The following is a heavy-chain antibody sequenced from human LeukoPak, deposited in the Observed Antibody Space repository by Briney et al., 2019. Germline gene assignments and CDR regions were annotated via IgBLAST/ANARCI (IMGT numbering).Heavy chain of an antibody. J-gene: IGHJ5*01. D-gene: IGHD3-10*01. CDR2: IKRDGNEK. V-gene: IGHV3-7*01. Sequence: TGGSLRLSCAASGFTFSSYWMNWVRQAPGKGLEWVANIKRDGNEKNYVDSVRGRFSISRDNAKNSLYLQMDSPRAEDTAVYYCAKEGAYPIITYDSWGQGALVTVSS. CDR1: GFTFSSYW. CDR3: AKEGAYPIITYDS.